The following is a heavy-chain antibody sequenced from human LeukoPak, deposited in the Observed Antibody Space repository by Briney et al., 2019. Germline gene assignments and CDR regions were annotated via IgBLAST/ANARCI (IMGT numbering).Heavy chain of an antibody. J-gene: IGHJ4*02. V-gene: IGHV3-23*01. CDR2: ISGSGGST. D-gene: IGHD3-9*01. CDR1: GFTFSSYA. Sequence: GGSLRLSCAASGFTFSSYAMSWVRQAPGKGLKWVSAISGSGGSTYYADSVKGRFTISRDNSKNTLYLQMNSLRAEDTAVYYCAKVEGGYYDILTGSFAVNHLDYWGQGTLVTVSS. CDR3: AKVEGGYYDILTGSFAVNHLDY.